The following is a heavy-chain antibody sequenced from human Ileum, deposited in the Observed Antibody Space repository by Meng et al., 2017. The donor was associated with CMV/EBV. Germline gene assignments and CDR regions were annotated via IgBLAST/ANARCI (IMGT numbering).Heavy chain of an antibody. CDR3: ARSPGFWSLDF. Sequence: GSLRLSCAVSGYSISNNLWWSWVRQTPGKGLEWIGEISHSGDTNYNPSLQSRVTISLDRTNNHFPLSLTSVTAADTGVYFCARSPGFWSLDFWGRGTLVTVSS. J-gene: IGHJ4*02. CDR2: ISHSGDT. V-gene: IGHV4-4*01. CDR1: GYSISNNLW. D-gene: IGHD2-8*02.